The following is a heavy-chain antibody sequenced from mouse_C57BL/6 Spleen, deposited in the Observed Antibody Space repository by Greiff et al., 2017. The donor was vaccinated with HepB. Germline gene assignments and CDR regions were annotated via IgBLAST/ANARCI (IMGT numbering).Heavy chain of an antibody. CDR2: IDPSDSYT. Sequence: QVQLQQPGAELVKPGASVKLSCKASGYTFTSYWMQWVKQRPGQGLEWIGEIDPSDSYTNYNQKFKGKATLTVDTSSSTAYMQLSSLTSEDSAVYYCARKTTVVPLKAMDYWGQGTSVTVSS. D-gene: IGHD1-1*01. CDR1: GYTFTSYW. J-gene: IGHJ4*01. CDR3: ARKTTVVPLKAMDY. V-gene: IGHV1-50*01.